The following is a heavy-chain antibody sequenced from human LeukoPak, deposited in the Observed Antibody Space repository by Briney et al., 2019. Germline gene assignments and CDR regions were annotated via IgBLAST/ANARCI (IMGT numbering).Heavy chain of an antibody. CDR1: GFXFSTHA. D-gene: IGHD6-13*01. J-gene: IGHJ4*02. Sequence: PGGSLRLSCAASGFXFSTHAMSWVRQAPGKGLEWVSDISASGGSTYYADSVKGRFTVSRDNSKNTVYLQMSSLRADDTALYYCAKGPRQQLVTRFDNWGQGTLVTVSS. CDR3: AKGPRQQLVTRFDN. V-gene: IGHV3-23*01. CDR2: ISASGGST.